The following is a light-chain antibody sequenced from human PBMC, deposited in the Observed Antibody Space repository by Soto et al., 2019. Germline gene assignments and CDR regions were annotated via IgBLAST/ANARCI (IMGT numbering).Light chain of an antibody. V-gene: IGKV3-15*01. Sequence: IVMTQSPATLSVXPGERATLSCRASQSVSSNLAWYQQKPGQAPRLLIYGASTRATGIPARFSXXXXXXXXXXXISSLQSEDFAVYYCQQYNNWPLTFGQGTKVEIK. CDR3: QQYNNWPLT. J-gene: IGKJ1*01. CDR2: GAS. CDR1: QSVSSN.